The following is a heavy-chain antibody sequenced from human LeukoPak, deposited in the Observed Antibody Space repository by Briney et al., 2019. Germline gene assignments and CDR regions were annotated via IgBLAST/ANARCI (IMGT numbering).Heavy chain of an antibody. D-gene: IGHD1-1*01. CDR3: ARDGYNWNLDY. CDR1: ALSDKSNY. J-gene: IGHJ4*02. Sequence: GGSLRLSCVASALSDKSNYMSWVRQAPGKGLEWVSVSYSGGSTYYEDSVKGRFTVSRDNSKNTLYLQVNNLRAEDTAVYYCARDGYNWNLDYWGQGTLVTVSS. V-gene: IGHV3-53*05. CDR2: SYSGGST.